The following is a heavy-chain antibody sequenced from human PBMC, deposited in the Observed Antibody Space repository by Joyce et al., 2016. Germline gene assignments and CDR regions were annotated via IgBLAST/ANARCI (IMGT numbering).Heavy chain of an antibody. Sequence: QVLLVQSGATVKRPGSSLKVSCKSSGGAFSNFTVNWVRQAPGQRLEWMGGIIPFVGAAKYAEHFQGRGTLTADLSTRTAFMELSSLTSADTAVYYCARGGTSSDHFFFYTLDIWGPGTTVIVSS. J-gene: IGHJ6*02. CDR3: ARGGTSSDHFFFYTLDI. CDR2: IIPFVGAA. CDR1: GGAFSNFT. D-gene: IGHD1-14*01. V-gene: IGHV1-69*12.